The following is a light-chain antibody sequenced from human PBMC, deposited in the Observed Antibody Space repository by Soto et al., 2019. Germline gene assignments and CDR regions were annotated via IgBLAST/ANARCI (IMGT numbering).Light chain of an antibody. J-gene: IGKJ1*01. CDR1: QAINNY. CDR2: DAS. CDR3: QKYNSAPRT. V-gene: IGKV1-33*01. Sequence: DIQMTQSPSSLSASVGDRVTITCQASQAINNYLNWYQQKPGKPPKLLIYDASNLEAGVPSRFSGGGSGTDFTFSITSLQPEDVATYYCQKYNSAPRTFGQGTKVEIK.